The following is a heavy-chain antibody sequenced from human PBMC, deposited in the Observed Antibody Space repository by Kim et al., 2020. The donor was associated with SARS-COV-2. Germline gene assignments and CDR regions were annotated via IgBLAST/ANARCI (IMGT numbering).Heavy chain of an antibody. J-gene: IGHJ4*02. Sequence: GESLKISCKGSGYSFTSYWIGWVRQMPGKGLEWMGIIYPGDSDTRYSPSFQGQVTISADKSISTAYLQWSSLKASDTAMYYCARQGPGYYDSSGYLPIAYWGQGTLVTVSS. CDR2: IYPGDSDT. D-gene: IGHD3-22*01. CDR3: ARQGPGYYDSSGYLPIAY. CDR1: GYSFTSYW. V-gene: IGHV5-51*01.